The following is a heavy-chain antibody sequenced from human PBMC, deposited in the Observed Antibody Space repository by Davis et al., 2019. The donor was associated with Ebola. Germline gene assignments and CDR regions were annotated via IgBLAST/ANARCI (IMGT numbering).Heavy chain of an antibody. CDR2: INPSGGST. J-gene: IGHJ4*02. Sequence: ASVKVSCKASGYTFTRYYMHWVRQAPGQGLEWMGIINPSGGSTSYAQKFQGRVTMTRDTSTSTVYMELSSLRSEDTAVYYCARERGGYGEEDTTFDYWGQGTLVTVSS. CDR1: GYTFTRYY. V-gene: IGHV1-46*01. D-gene: IGHD4-17*01. CDR3: ARERGGYGEEDTTFDY.